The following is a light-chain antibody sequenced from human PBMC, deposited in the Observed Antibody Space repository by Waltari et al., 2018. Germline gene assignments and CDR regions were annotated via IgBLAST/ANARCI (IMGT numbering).Light chain of an antibody. CDR3: QQYYNWPRT. Sequence: EIVMTQSPGTLFASPGERVILSCRASQSVGRNLAWYQQKPGQAPRLLIYRASTRATDIPGTFSGSGSGTGFTLTISSLQSEDFALYYCQQYYNWPRTFGQGTKVEIK. CDR2: RAS. J-gene: IGKJ1*01. CDR1: QSVGRN. V-gene: IGKV3-15*01.